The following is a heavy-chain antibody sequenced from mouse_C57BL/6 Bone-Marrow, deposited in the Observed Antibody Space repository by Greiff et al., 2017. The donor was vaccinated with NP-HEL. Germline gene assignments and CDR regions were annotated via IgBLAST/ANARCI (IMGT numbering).Heavy chain of an antibody. D-gene: IGHD2-3*01. CDR3: ARRGYDGYPGGY. CDR2: IYPRSGNT. J-gene: IGHJ2*01. CDR1: GYTFTSSG. V-gene: IGHV1-81*01. Sequence: VQLQQSGAELARPGASVKLSCKASGYTFTSSGISWVKQRTGQGLEWIGEIYPRSGNTYYNEKFKGKATLTADKSSSTAYMELRSLTSEDSAVYFCARRGYDGYPGGYWGQGTTLTVSS.